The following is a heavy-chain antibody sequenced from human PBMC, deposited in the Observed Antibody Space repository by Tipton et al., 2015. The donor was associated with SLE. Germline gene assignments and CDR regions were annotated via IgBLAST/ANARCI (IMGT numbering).Heavy chain of an antibody. J-gene: IGHJ6*03. D-gene: IGHD2-2*03. V-gene: IGHV4-59*01. CDR1: GGSISGYY. Sequence: TLSLTCTVSGGSISGYYWSWIRQPPGKGLEWIGYIYDSGTTTYNPSLKRRVTISVDTSKNQFSLKMTSVTAADTGVYYCAGGVAIYWITYYDYYMDVWGKGTTVTVSS. CDR3: AGGVAIYWITYYDYYMDV. CDR2: IYDSGTT.